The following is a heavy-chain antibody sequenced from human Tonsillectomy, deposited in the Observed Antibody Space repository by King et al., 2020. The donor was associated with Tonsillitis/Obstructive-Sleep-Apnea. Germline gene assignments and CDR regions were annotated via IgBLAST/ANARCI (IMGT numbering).Heavy chain of an antibody. J-gene: IGHJ4*02. V-gene: IGHV3-11*05. CDR3: ARPGDDLGFDF. D-gene: IGHD3-16*01. Sequence: VQLVESGGGLVKPGGSLRLSCAVSGFTFSDYFMSWIRQAPGKGLEWLSYISSVGSPTSYADSVKGRFTISRDNANNLLYLQMDSLRAEDTAIYYCARPGDDLGFDFWGQGALVTVST. CDR1: GFTFSDYF. CDR2: ISSVGSPT.